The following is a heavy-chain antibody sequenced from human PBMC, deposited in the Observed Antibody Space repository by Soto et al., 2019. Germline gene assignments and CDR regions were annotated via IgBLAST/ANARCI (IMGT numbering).Heavy chain of an antibody. V-gene: IGHV4-31*02. J-gene: IGHJ3*02. CDR2: IYYSGT. CDR3: ARDRLGPYDTRGGGYAFDI. D-gene: IGHD3-9*01. Sequence: WIWLRQHPGKGLEYIGYIYYSGTFYNPSLKSRLTISTDTSKNQFSLKLSSVTAADTAVYYCARDRLGPYDTRGGGYAFDIWGQGTMVTVSS.